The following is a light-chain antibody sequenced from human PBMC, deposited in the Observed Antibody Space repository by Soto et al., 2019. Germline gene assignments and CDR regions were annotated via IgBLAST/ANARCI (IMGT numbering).Light chain of an antibody. V-gene: IGLV2-14*01. Sequence: QSVLTQPASVSGSPGQSITISCTGTSSDVGGYNYVSWYQQHPGKAPKLMIYDVSNRPSGVSNRFSGSKSGNTASLTISGLKAEGEADYYCSSYTSSSTLLYVFGTGTKVTVL. CDR3: SSYTSSSTLLYV. CDR2: DVS. CDR1: SSDVGGYNY. J-gene: IGLJ1*01.